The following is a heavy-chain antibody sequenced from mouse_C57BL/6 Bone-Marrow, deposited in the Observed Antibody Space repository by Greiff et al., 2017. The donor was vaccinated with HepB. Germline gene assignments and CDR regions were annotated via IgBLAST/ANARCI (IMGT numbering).Heavy chain of an antibody. Sequence: VQLQQSGPGLVQPSQSLSITCTVSGFSLTSYGVHWVRQSPGKGLEWLGVIWSGGSTDYNAAFISRLSISKDNSKSQVFFKMNSLQADDTAIYYCASPGTSWYFDVWGTGTTVTVSS. CDR2: IWSGGST. J-gene: IGHJ1*03. D-gene: IGHD4-1*01. CDR1: GFSLTSYG. V-gene: IGHV2-2*01. CDR3: ASPGTSWYFDV.